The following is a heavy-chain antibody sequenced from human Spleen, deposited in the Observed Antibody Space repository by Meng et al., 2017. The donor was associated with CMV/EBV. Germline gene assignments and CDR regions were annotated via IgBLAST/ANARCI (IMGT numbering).Heavy chain of an antibody. Sequence: GGSLRLSCAASGFIFSNYEINWVRQAPGKGLEWVSYISSSGTTIYYAGSVKGRFTISRDNAKNSLYLQMSSLRAEDTAVYYCARDLIGGAVVVPAASAVPGYWGQGTLVTVSS. J-gene: IGHJ4*02. V-gene: IGHV3-48*03. CDR1: GFIFSNYE. D-gene: IGHD2-2*01. CDR2: ISSSGTTI. CDR3: ARDLIGGAVVVPAASAVPGY.